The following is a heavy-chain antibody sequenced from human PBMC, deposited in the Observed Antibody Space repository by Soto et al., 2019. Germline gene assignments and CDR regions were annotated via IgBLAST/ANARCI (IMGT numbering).Heavy chain of an antibody. CDR2: IYYSGST. J-gene: IGHJ3*02. V-gene: IGHV4-31*03. CDR3: ARDPRSGYDSSGYYDTGAFDI. D-gene: IGHD3-22*01. Sequence: QVQLQESGPGLVKPSQTLSLTCTVSGGSISSGGYYWSWIRQHPGKGLEWIGYIYYSGSTYYNPSLRSRVTISVDTSKNQFSLKLSSVTAADTAVYYCARDPRSGYDSSGYYDTGAFDIWGQGTMVTVSS. CDR1: GGSISSGGYY.